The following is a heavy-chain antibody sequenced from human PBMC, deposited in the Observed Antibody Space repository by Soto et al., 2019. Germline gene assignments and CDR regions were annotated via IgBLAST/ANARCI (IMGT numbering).Heavy chain of an antibody. Sequence: QVQLQQWGAGLLKPSETLSLTCAVYGGSFSGYYWSWIRQPPGKGLEWIGEINHSGSTNYNPSLKSRVTISVDTSKNQFSLKLSSVTAADTAVYYCATVGGYYYYYGTDVWGQGTTVTVSS. J-gene: IGHJ6*02. CDR3: ATVGGYYYYYGTDV. CDR1: GGSFSGYY. D-gene: IGHD3-16*01. V-gene: IGHV4-34*01. CDR2: INHSGST.